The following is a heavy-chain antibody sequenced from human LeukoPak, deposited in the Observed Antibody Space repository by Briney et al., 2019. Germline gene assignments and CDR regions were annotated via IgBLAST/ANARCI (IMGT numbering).Heavy chain of an antibody. CDR3: ARGGIQVSGIDEFDY. J-gene: IGHJ4*02. Sequence: GGSLRLSCAASGFTFIDYDMHWVRQVIGKGLEWVSAIGIRGDAHYSGSVRGRFTISRENAESSLYLQMNSLRAEDTAVYYCARGGIQVSGIDEFDYWGQGTLVTVSS. D-gene: IGHD6-19*01. CDR2: IGIRGDA. CDR1: GFTFIDYD. V-gene: IGHV3-13*01.